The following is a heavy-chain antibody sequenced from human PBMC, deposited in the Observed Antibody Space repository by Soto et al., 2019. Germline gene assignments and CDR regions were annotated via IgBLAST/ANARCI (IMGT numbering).Heavy chain of an antibody. D-gene: IGHD1-7*01. CDR2: INPSGGST. V-gene: IGHV1-46*01. CDR3: ARAGNWNYENYYYYGMDV. Sequence: ASVKVSCTASGYTFTSYYMHWVRQAPGQGLEWMGIINPSGGSTSYAQKFQGRVTMTRDTSTSTVYMELSSLRSEDTAVYYCARAGNWNYENYYYYGMDVWGQGTTVTVSS. CDR1: GYTFTSYY. J-gene: IGHJ6*02.